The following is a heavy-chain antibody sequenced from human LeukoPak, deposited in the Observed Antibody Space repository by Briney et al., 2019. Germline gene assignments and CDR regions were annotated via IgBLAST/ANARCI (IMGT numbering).Heavy chain of an antibody. V-gene: IGHV3-48*04. J-gene: IGHJ4*02. CDR2: ISSSGFNI. D-gene: IGHD5-12*01. Sequence: PGGSLRLSCAASGFTFSSYAMSWVRQAPGKGLEWVSYISSSGFNIYYADSVKGRFTISRDNAKNSLYLQMNSLRAEDTAVYYCAKDRDSGYEALDYWGQGTLVTVSS. CDR1: GFTFSSYA. CDR3: AKDRDSGYEALDY.